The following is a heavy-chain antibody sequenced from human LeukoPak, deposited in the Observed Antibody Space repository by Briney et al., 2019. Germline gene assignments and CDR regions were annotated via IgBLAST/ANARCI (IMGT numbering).Heavy chain of an antibody. CDR1: GFTFSSYG. CDR2: IWYDGSNK. D-gene: IGHD3-10*01. V-gene: IGHV3-33*06. Sequence: PGGSLRLSCAASGFTFSSYGMHWVRQAPGKGLEWVAVIWYDGSNKYYADSVKVRFTISRDNSKNTLYLQVNSLRAEDTTVYYCAKWSGRDYGSGSGAFDIWGQGTMVTVSS. CDR3: AKWSGRDYGSGSGAFDI. J-gene: IGHJ3*02.